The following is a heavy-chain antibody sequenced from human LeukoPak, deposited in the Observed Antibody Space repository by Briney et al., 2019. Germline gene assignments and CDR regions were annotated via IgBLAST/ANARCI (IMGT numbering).Heavy chain of an antibody. CDR1: GYIFASYG. CDR2: ISVYNGNT. CDR3: ARVRNSGFRYVDS. D-gene: IGHD5-12*01. V-gene: IGHV1-18*01. J-gene: IGHJ4*02. Sequence: ASVKVSCKASGYIFASYGISWVRQAPGQGLEWMGWISVYNGNTYYAQNLQGRVTLTTDTSATTAYMELRSLRSDDTAVYYCARVRNSGFRYVDSWGQGTLVTVSS.